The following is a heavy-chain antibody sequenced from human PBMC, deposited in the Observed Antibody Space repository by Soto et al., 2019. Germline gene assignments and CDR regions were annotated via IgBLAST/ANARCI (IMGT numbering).Heavy chain of an antibody. D-gene: IGHD2-8*01. CDR1: GGSISSSSYY. J-gene: IGHJ4*02. Sequence: TLSLTCTVSGGSISSSSYYWGWIRQPPGKGLEWIGSIYYSGSTYYNPSLKSRVTISVDTSKNQFSLKLSSVTAADTAVYYCARGKPIVLMARNYFDYWGQGTLVTVPQ. CDR2: IYYSGST. V-gene: IGHV4-39*01. CDR3: ARGKPIVLMARNYFDY.